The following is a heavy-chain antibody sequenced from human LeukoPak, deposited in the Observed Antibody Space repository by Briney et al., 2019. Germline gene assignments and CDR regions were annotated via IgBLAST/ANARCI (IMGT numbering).Heavy chain of an antibody. CDR3: AKDRGRRWLQFDY. V-gene: IGHV3-9*02. D-gene: IGHD5-24*01. J-gene: IGHJ4*02. CDR2: ISWNSGSI. CDR1: GFTSDDYA. Sequence: GGSLRLSCAASGFTSDDYAMHWVRQAPGKGLEWVSGISWNSGSIGYADSVKGRFTISRDNAKNSLYLQMNSLRAEDTALYYCAKDRGRRWLQFDYWGQGTLATVSS.